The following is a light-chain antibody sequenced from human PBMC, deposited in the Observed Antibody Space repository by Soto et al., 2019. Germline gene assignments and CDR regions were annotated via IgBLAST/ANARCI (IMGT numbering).Light chain of an antibody. CDR2: GAS. CDR3: LQYGSSSVPYT. CDR1: QSVSSSY. Sequence: EIVLTQSPGTLSLSPGERATLSCRASQSVSSSYLAWYQQKPGQAPRLLIYGASSRATGIPDRFSGSGSGTDFTLTISRLEPEDFAVYYCLQYGSSSVPYTFGQGTKLEIK. V-gene: IGKV3-20*01. J-gene: IGKJ2*01.